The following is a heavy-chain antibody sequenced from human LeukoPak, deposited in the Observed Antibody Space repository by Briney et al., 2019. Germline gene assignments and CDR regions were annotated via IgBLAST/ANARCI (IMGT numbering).Heavy chain of an antibody. CDR3: ARGALIPDF. CDR1: GFTFSSYA. J-gene: IGHJ4*02. CDR2: ISKSDGST. D-gene: IGHD2-21*01. V-gene: IGHV3-23*01. Sequence: PGGSLRLSCAASGFTFSSYAMTWVRQAPGKGLAWVSSISKSDGSTYYADSVKGRFTIPRDNSKNTVYLHMDSLRVEDTAIYYCARGALIPDFRGQGTLVTVSS.